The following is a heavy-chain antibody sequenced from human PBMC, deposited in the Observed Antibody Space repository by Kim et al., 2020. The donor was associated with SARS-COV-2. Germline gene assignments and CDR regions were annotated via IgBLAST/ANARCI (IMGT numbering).Heavy chain of an antibody. Sequence: GGSLRLSCVASGFALSSYSMNWVRQAPGKGLEWLSYISPDDKYDADSVKGRFTISSDNAKNALYLQMNSLRDGDTAVYFCARDFDWALDLWGQGTLVTVSS. CDR1: GFALSSYS. D-gene: IGHD3-9*01. CDR2: ISPDDK. V-gene: IGHV3-21*05. J-gene: IGHJ5*02. CDR3: ARDFDWALDL.